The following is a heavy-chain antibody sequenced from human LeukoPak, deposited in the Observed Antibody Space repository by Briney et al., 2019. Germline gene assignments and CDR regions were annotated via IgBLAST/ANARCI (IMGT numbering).Heavy chain of an antibody. CDR1: GGSISSSSYY. Sequence: PSETLSLTCTVSGGSISSSSYYWGWIRQPPGKGLEWIGSIYYSGSTYYNPSLKSRVTISVDTSKNQFSLKLSSVTAADTAVYYCASSGYSYGYGESWGQGTLVTVSS. D-gene: IGHD5-18*01. V-gene: IGHV4-39*07. CDR3: ASSGYSYGYGES. J-gene: IGHJ4*02. CDR2: IYYSGST.